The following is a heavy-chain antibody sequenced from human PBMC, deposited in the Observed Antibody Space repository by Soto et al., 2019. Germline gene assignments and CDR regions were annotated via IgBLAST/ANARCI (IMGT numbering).Heavy chain of an antibody. CDR1: GGSISSGGYS. Sequence: PSETLSLTCAVSGGSISSGGYSWCWIRQPPGKGLEWIGYIYYSGTTYYNPSLKSRVTISVDTSKNQFSLKLSSVTAADTAVYYCAASCVACGGFNYYGMDVWGQGTTVTVSS. V-gene: IGHV4-31*11. J-gene: IGHJ6*02. D-gene: IGHD2-21*01. CDR2: IYYSGTT. CDR3: AASCVACGGFNYYGMDV.